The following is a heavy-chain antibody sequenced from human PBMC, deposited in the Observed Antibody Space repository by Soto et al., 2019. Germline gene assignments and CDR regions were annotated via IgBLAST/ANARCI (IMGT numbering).Heavy chain of an antibody. V-gene: IGHV4-59*08. CDR2: IYYSGST. Sequence: SETLSLTCTVSGGSISRYYWSWIGQPPGKGLEWIGYIYYSGSTNYNPSLKSRVTISVDTSKNQFSLKLSSVTAADTAVYYCARHGAAGKKFGESKDTQYYYYYYMDVWGKGITVTVSS. CDR1: GGSISRYY. J-gene: IGHJ6*03. CDR3: ARHGAAGKKFGESKDTQYYYYYYMDV. D-gene: IGHD3-10*01.